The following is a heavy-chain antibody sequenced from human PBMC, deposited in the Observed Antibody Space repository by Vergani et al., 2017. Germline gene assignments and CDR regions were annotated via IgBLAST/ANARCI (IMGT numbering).Heavy chain of an antibody. CDR1: GFTFSSYG. Sequence: QVQLVESGGGVVQPGRSLRLSCAASGFTFSSYGMHWVRQAPGKGLEWVAVIWYDGSNKYYADSVKGRFTISRDNSKKTLYLQMNSLRAEDTAVYYCARDRGRLLWFGELSPFDYWGQGTLVTVSS. V-gene: IGHV3-33*01. J-gene: IGHJ4*02. D-gene: IGHD3-10*01. CDR2: IWYDGSNK. CDR3: ARDRGRLLWFGELSPFDY.